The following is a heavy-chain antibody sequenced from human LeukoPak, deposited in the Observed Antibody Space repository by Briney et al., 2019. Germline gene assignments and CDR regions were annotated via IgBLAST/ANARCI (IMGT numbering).Heavy chain of an antibody. CDR3: ARDYYGLYFDY. V-gene: IGHV3-21*01. CDR2: IRSSSSYI. J-gene: IGHJ4*02. D-gene: IGHD3-10*01. Sequence: GGSLRLSCAASGFTFSSYSMNWVRQAPGKGLEWVSSIRSSSSYIYYADSMKGRFTISRDNAKNSLYLQMNSLRAEDTAVYYCARDYYGLYFDYWGQGTLVTVSS. CDR1: GFTFSSYS.